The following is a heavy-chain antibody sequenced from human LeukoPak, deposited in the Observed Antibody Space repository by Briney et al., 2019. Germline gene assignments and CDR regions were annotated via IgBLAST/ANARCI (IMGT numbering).Heavy chain of an antibody. J-gene: IGHJ5*02. CDR1: GFTFSSYA. CDR3: ARDFPMVRGVIISRFDP. Sequence: GGSLRLSCAASGFTFSSYAMHWIRQAPGKGLEWVAVISYDRSNKYYADSVKGRFTISRDNSKNTLYLQMNSLRAEDTAVYYCARDFPMVRGVIISRFDPWGQGTLVTVSS. CDR2: ISYDRSNK. V-gene: IGHV3-30*04. D-gene: IGHD3-10*01.